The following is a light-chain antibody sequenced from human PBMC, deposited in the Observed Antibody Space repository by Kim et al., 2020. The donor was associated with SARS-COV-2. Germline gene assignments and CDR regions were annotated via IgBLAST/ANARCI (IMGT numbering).Light chain of an antibody. CDR3: QQRSNWPPT. CDR1: QSVSRD. V-gene: IGKV3-11*01. Sequence: EIVLTQSPATLSLSPGEGATLSCRASQSVSRDLAWYQQKPGQAPRLLIYDASNRATGIPGRFSGSGSGTDFTLTISSLEAEDFAAYYCQQRSNWPPTFGQGTKVEIK. J-gene: IGKJ1*01. CDR2: DAS.